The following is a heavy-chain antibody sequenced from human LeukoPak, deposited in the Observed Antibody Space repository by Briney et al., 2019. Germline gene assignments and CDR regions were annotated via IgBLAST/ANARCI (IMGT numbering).Heavy chain of an antibody. CDR1: GGTFSSNA. D-gene: IGHD5-24*01. CDR3: ARDRGDGYNFEY. V-gene: IGHV1-69*01. Sequence: SVKVSCKXSGGTFSSNAISWVRQAPGQGLEWMGGIIPIFGTANYAQKFQGRVTITADESTSTAYMELSSLRSEDTAVYYCARDRGDGYNFEYWGQGTLVTVSS. J-gene: IGHJ4*02. CDR2: IIPIFGTA.